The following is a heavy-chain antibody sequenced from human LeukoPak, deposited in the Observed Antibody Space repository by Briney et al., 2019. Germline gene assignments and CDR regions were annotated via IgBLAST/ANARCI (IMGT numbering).Heavy chain of an antibody. CDR3: ARENYYDSSGYANWFDP. V-gene: IGHV1-2*02. CDR1: GYTFTGYY. D-gene: IGHD3-22*01. J-gene: IGHJ5*02. CDR2: INPNSGGT. Sequence: ASVKASCKASGYTFTGYYMHWVRQAPGQGLEWMGWINPNSGGTNYAQKFQGRVTMTRDTSISTAYMELGRLRSDDTAVYYCARENYYDSSGYANWFDPWGQGTLVTVSS.